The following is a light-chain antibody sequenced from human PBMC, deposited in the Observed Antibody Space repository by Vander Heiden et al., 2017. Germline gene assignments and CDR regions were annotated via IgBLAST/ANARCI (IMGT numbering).Light chain of an antibody. CDR2: EVS. V-gene: IGLV2-8*01. J-gene: IGLJ2*01. CDR1: SSDVGGYNY. CDR3: SSYAGSSNLV. Sequence: HSAPPPPPLASGPPGQSPTISCTGTSSDVGGYNYVSWYQQHPGKAPKLMIYEVSKRPSGVPDRFSGSKSGNTASLTVSGLQAEDEADYYCSSYAGSSNLVFGGGTKLTVL.